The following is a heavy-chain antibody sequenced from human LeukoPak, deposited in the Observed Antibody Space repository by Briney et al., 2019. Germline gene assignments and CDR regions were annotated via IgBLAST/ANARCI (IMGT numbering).Heavy chain of an antibody. CDR2: IYTSGST. CDR1: GGFISSGSYY. V-gene: IGHV4-61*02. Sequence: SETLSLTCTVSGGFISSGSYYWSWIRQPAGKGLEWIGRIYTSGSTNYNPSLKSRVTISVDTSKNQFSLKLSSVTAADTAVYYCARASITMVRGVARRWFDYWGQGTLVTVSS. D-gene: IGHD3-10*01. CDR3: ARASITMVRGVARRWFDY. J-gene: IGHJ4*02.